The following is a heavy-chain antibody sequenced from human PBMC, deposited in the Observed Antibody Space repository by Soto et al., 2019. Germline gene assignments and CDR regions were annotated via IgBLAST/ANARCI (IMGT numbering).Heavy chain of an antibody. Sequence: QVQLQESGPGLVKPSETLSLTCTVSGGSISSYYWSWIRQSPGKGLEWIGYIYYSGSTNYNPSLKSRVTISVDTSKNQFSLKLSSVTAADTAVYYCARAILGPMVPGVIIDNWFDPWGQGTLVTVSS. V-gene: IGHV4-59*01. CDR2: IYYSGST. CDR1: GGSISSYY. J-gene: IGHJ5*02. CDR3: ARAILGPMVPGVIIDNWFDP. D-gene: IGHD3-10*01.